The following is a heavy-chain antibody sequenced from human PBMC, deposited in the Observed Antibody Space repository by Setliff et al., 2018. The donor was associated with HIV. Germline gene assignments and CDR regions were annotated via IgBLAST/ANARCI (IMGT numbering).Heavy chain of an antibody. CDR1: GFTFTGYC. D-gene: IGHD2-21*02. J-gene: IGHJ4*02. CDR2: INYDGSEK. Sequence: GGSLRLSCAASGFTFTGYCMSWVRLAPGKGLEWVANINYDGSEKYYVDSVKCRFTISRDNAKSSLNLQMNSLRVEDTAMYYCARGAGTVDCPCCFDLWGQGTLVTVSS. V-gene: IGHV3-7*03. CDR3: ARGAGTVDCPCCFDL.